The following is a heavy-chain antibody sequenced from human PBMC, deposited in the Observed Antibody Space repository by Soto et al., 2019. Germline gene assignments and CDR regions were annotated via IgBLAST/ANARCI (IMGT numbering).Heavy chain of an antibody. J-gene: IGHJ4*02. D-gene: IGHD3-22*01. CDR2: IYYTGAT. V-gene: IGHV4-30-4*01. CDR1: GASVSSGDYF. CDR3: ARPGGFQDSSGFAIDD. Sequence: QVQLHESGPRLVKPSQTLSLTCTVSGASVSSGDYFWSWIRQPPGKGLEWIGYIYYTGATHYNPSRASXLXRXLDTSKNQFSLRLKSVTAADTAVYYCARPGGFQDSSGFAIDDWGQGTLVTVSS.